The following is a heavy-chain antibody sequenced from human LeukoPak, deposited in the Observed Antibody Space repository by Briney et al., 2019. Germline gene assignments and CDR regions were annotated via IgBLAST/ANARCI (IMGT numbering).Heavy chain of an antibody. D-gene: IGHD2-2*02. Sequence: SVKVSCKASGGTFSSYAISWVRQAPGQGLEWMGRIIPILGIANYAQKFQGRVTITADKSTNTAYMELSSLRSEDTAVYYCASLYIPDVWGQGTTVTVSS. V-gene: IGHV1-69*04. CDR1: GGTFSSYA. CDR2: IIPILGIA. CDR3: ASLYIPDV. J-gene: IGHJ6*02.